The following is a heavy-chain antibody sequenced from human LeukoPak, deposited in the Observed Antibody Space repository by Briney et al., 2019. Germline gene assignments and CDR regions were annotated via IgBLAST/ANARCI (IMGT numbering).Heavy chain of an antibody. J-gene: IGHJ4*02. CDR2: ISAYNGNT. D-gene: IGHD6-19*01. CDR3: TRGDSSGYLDY. V-gene: IGHV1-18*01. CDR1: GYTFTSYG. Sequence: ASVKVSCKATGYTFTSYGISWVRQAPGQGLEWMGWISAYNGNTNYAQKLQGRVTMTTDTSTTTAYMELRSLRSDDTAVYYCTRGDSSGYLDYWGQGTLVTVSS.